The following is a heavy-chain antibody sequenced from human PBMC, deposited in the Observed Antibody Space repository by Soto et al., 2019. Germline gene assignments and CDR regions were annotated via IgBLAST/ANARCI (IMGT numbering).Heavy chain of an antibody. CDR1: GYTFTSYG. J-gene: IGHJ4*02. V-gene: IGHV1-18*01. CDR2: ISAYNGNT. Sequence: GASVKVSCKASGYTFTSYGISWVRQAPGQGLEWMGWISAYNGNTNYAQKLQGRVTMTTDTSTSTAYMELRSLRSDDTAVYYFARALRFLEWLFPKPYFDYWGQGTLVTVSS. D-gene: IGHD3-3*01. CDR3: ARALRFLEWLFPKPYFDY.